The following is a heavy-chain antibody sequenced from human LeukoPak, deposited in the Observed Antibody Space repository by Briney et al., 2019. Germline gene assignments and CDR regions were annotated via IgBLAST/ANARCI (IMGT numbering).Heavy chain of an antibody. CDR1: GGSFSGYY. CDR2: INHSGST. CDR3: ASSPLRYCSSTSCHGSLDY. J-gene: IGHJ4*02. Sequence: SETLSLTCAVYGGSFSGYYWSWIRQPPGKGLEWIGEINHSGSTNYNPPLKSRVTISVDTSKNQFSLKLSSVTAADTAVYYCASSPLRYCSSTSCHGSLDYWGKGTLVTVSS. V-gene: IGHV4-34*01. D-gene: IGHD2-2*01.